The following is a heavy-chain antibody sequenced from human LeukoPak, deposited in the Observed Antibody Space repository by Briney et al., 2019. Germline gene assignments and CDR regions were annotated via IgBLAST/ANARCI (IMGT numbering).Heavy chain of an antibody. CDR3: ARDFGGDSTSPYYYYYHGMDV. J-gene: IGHJ6*02. Sequence: GGSLRLSCAASGFTVRSNYMSWVRQAPGKGLAGVAVIYSGGSTYYADSVKGRFTISRDNSKNTLYLQMNSLRAEDTAVYYCARDFGGDSTSPYYYYYHGMDVWGQGTTVTVSS. CDR1: GFTVRSNY. V-gene: IGHV3-66*01. D-gene: IGHD2-21*02. CDR2: IYSGGST.